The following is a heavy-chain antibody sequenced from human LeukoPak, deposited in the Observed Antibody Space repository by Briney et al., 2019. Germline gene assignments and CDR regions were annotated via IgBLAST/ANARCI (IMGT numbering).Heavy chain of an antibody. D-gene: IGHD4-23*01. Sequence: GGSLRLSCVASGFTFSSYWMHWVRQAPGKGLVWVSRIKSDGSSTSYAGFVKGRFTISRDNAKNTLYLQTNSLRGEDTAVYYCAGDSDYGGYSRFDYWGQGTLVTVSS. CDR3: AGDSDYGGYSRFDY. V-gene: IGHV3-74*01. J-gene: IGHJ4*02. CDR1: GFTFSSYW. CDR2: IKSDGSST.